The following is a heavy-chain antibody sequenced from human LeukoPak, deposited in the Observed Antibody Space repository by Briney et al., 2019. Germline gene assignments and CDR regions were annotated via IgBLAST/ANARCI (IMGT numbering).Heavy chain of an antibody. D-gene: IGHD5-18*01. CDR3: AHEYGGYSNGFSHFDY. V-gene: IGHV2-5*02. CDR1: GFSLSTSGVG. Sequence: SGPTLVKPTQTLTLTCTFSGFSLSTSGVGVGWIRQPPGKALEWLALIYWDDDKRYSPSLKSRLTITKDTSKNQVVLTMTNMDPVDTATYYCAHEYGGYSNGFSHFDYWGQGTLVTVSS. CDR2: IYWDDDK. J-gene: IGHJ4*02.